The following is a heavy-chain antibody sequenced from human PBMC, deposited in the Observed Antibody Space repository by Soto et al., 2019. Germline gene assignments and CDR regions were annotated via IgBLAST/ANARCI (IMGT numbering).Heavy chain of an antibody. V-gene: IGHV1-2*04. D-gene: IGHD2-8*01. J-gene: IGHJ6*02. CDR2: INPNSGGT. CDR1: GYTFTGYY. CDR3: ARGYCTNGLCPYGMDV. Sequence: ASVKVSCKASGYTFTGYYMHWVRQAPGQGLERMGWINPNSGGTNYAQKFQGWVTMTRDTSISTAYMELSRLRSDDTAVYYCARGYCTNGLCPYGMDVWGQGTTVTVSS.